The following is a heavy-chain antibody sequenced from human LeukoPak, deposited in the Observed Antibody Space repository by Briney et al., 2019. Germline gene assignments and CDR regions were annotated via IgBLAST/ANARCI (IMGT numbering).Heavy chain of an antibody. D-gene: IGHD3-16*02. CDR2: IYYSGST. Sequence: SETLSLTCTVSGGSISSSSYYWGWIRQPPGKGLEWIGSIYYSGSTYYNPSLKSRVTISVDTSKNQFSLKLSSVTAADTAEYYCARRAMITFGGVIVSFRDYWGQGTLVTVSS. CDR3: ARRAMITFGGVIVSFRDY. J-gene: IGHJ4*02. V-gene: IGHV4-39*01. CDR1: GGSISSSSYY.